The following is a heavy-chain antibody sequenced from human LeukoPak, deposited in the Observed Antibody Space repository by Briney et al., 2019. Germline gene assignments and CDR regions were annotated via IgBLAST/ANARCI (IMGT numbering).Heavy chain of an antibody. J-gene: IGHJ5*02. Sequence: GASVKVSCKASGYTFTSYGISWVRQAPGQGLEWMGWISAYNGNTNYAQKLQGRVTMTTDTSTSTAYMELRSLRSDDTAVYYCARDRSSAARNWFNPWGQGTLVTVSS. CDR3: ARDRSSAARNWFNP. CDR2: ISAYNGNT. V-gene: IGHV1-18*01. D-gene: IGHD6-25*01. CDR1: GYTFTSYG.